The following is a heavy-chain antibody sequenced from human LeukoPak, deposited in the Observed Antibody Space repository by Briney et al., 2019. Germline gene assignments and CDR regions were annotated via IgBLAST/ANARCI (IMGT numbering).Heavy chain of an antibody. J-gene: IGHJ3*02. CDR3: AKASLRGYSYGADAFDI. V-gene: IGHV3-30*02. CDR2: IRSDGSNK. CDR1: GFSFSSYG. D-gene: IGHD5-18*01. Sequence: GGSLRLSCAGSGFSFSSYGMHWVRQAPGKGLEWMAFIRSDGSNKYYADSVKGRFTISRDNSKNTLYLQMNSLRAEDTAVYYCAKASLRGYSYGADAFDIWGQGTMVTVSS.